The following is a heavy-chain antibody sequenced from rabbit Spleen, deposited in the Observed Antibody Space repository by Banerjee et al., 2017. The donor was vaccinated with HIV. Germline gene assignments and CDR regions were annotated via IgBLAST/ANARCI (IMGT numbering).Heavy chain of an antibody. V-gene: IGHV1S45*01. Sequence: QEQLVESGGGLVPPEGSLTLTCTASGFSFSNNYYMCWVRQAPGKGLEWIGCIVTGSGTTYYASWAKGRFTVSKASSTTVTLQMTSLTAADTATYFCARVGSGYYFSLNLWGPGTLVTVS. J-gene: IGHJ4*01. CDR1: GFSFSNNYY. D-gene: IGHD1-1*01. CDR2: IVTGSGTT. CDR3: ARVGSGYYFSLNL.